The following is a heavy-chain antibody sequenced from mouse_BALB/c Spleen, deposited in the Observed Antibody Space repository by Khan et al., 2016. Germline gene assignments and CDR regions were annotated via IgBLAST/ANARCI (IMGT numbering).Heavy chain of an antibody. V-gene: IGHV5-6-5*01. Sequence: EVQLVESGGGLVKPGGSLKLSCAASGFTFSSYAMSWVRQTPEKRLEWVASISSGGSTYYPDSVKGRFTISRDNARNILYLQMSSLRSEDTAMYYCASASLLRLRAYAMDYWGQGTSVTVSS. CDR2: ISSGGST. D-gene: IGHD1-2*01. CDR1: GFTFSSYA. CDR3: ASASLLRLRAYAMDY. J-gene: IGHJ4*01.